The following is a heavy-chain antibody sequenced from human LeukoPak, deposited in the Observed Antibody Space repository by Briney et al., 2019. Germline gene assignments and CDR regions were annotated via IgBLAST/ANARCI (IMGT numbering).Heavy chain of an antibody. D-gene: IGHD3-16*01. CDR3: AREKSDDDYGMDV. V-gene: IGHV3-23*01. Sequence: GGSLRLSCAASGFTFSSYAMSWVRQAPGKGLEWVSAISGSGGSTYYADSVKGRFTISRDNSKNTLYLQMNSLRLEDTAVYYCAREKSDDDYGMDVWGQGTTVTVSS. CDR1: GFTFSSYA. CDR2: ISGSGGST. J-gene: IGHJ6*02.